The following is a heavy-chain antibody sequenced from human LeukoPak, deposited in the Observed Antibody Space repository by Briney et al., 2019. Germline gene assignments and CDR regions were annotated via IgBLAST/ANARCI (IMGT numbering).Heavy chain of an antibody. V-gene: IGHV1-58*01. J-gene: IGHJ3*02. CDR2: IVVGRGNR. CDR3: AATSVGTTINDPFDI. D-gene: IGHD1-26*01. Sequence: GTSVKVSCKASGFTFTASAVQWVRQARGQRLEWIGWIVVGRGNRNYAQKLQERLTITRDMSAGTAYMELGSLRSEDTAVYYCAATSVGTTINDPFDIWGQGTMVTVSS. CDR1: GFTFTASA.